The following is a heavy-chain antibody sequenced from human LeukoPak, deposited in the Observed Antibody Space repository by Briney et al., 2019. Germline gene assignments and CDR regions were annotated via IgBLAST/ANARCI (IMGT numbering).Heavy chain of an antibody. V-gene: IGHV1-24*01. D-gene: IGHD3-10*01. CDR1: GYTLTELS. CDR2: FDPEDGET. CDR3: ATAPYSGVAIDY. Sequence: ASVKVSCKVSGYTLTELSMHWVRQAPGKGLEWMGGFDPEDGETIYAQKFQGRVTMTEDTSTDTAYMELSSLRSEDTAVYYCATAPYSGVAIDYWGQGTLVTVSS. J-gene: IGHJ4*02.